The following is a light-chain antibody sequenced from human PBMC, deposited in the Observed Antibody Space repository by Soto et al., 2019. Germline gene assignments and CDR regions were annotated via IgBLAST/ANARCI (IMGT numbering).Light chain of an antibody. CDR1: SSNIGRNY. CDR2: ENN. V-gene: IGLV1-51*01. Sequence: QSVLTQPPSVSAAPRQTVTISCSGSSSNIGRNYVSWFQQLPGTAPKLLIYENNKRPSGIPDRFSGSQSGTSATLGITEVQSGDDADYYCATWETSLDVVLFGGGTKLTVL. J-gene: IGLJ2*01. CDR3: ATWETSLDVVL.